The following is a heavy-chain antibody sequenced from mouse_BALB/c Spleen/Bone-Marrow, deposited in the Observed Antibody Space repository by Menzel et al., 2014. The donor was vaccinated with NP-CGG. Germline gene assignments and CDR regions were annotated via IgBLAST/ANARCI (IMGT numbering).Heavy chain of an antibody. V-gene: IGHV1-4*01. CDR2: INPSSGYT. D-gene: IGHD1-1*01. CDR1: GYTFTSYT. J-gene: IGHJ1*01. Sequence: QVQLQQSGAELARPGASVKMSCKASGYTFTSYTMHWVKQKPEQGLEWIGYINPSSGYTNYNQKFKDKATLTADKSSSTAYMQLSSLTSEDSAVYYCARSLRWYFDVWGAGTTVTVSS. CDR3: ARSLRWYFDV.